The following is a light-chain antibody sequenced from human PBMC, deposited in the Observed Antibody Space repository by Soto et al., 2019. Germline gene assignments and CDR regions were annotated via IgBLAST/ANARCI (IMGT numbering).Light chain of an antibody. CDR3: SSYTSSSSPYWV. V-gene: IGLV2-14*01. Sequence: QSVLTQPASVSGSPGQSITISCTGTSSDVGGYNYVSWYQQHPGKARKLMIYEVSNRPSGASNRFSGSKSGNTASLTISGLQAEDEADYYCSSYTSSSSPYWVFGGGTQLTVL. J-gene: IGLJ3*02. CDR1: SSDVGGYNY. CDR2: EVS.